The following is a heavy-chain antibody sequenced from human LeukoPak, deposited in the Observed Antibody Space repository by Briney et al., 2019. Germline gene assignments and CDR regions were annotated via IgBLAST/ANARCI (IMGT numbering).Heavy chain of an antibody. CDR1: GFTFSSYW. Sequence: GGSLRLSCAASGFTFSSYWMSWVRQAPGKGLEWVANMKQDGSEKYYVDPVEGRFTISRDNAKNPLYLQMNSLRAEDTAVYYCARSVGARYCSGGSCYVDCDWFDPWGQGTLVTVSS. J-gene: IGHJ5*02. D-gene: IGHD2-15*01. CDR3: ARSVGARYCSGGSCYVDCDWFDP. V-gene: IGHV3-7*01. CDR2: MKQDGSEK.